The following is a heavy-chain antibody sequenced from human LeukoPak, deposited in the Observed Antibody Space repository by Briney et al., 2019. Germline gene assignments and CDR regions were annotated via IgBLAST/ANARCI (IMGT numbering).Heavy chain of an antibody. V-gene: IGHV4-4*07. D-gene: IGHD6-19*01. Sequence: SETLSLTCTVSGGSISSYYWSWMRQPAGKGLEEIGRIYTSGSTNYNPSLTGRVTMSVDTSKNQFSLKLSSVTAADTAVYYCARALRSSGWYFDYCGQGTLVTASS. CDR1: GGSISSYY. CDR3: ARALRSSGWYFDY. CDR2: IYTSGST. J-gene: IGHJ4*02.